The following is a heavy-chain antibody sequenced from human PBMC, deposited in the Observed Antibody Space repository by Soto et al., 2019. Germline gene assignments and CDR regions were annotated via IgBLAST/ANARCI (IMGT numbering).Heavy chain of an antibody. CDR3: ARVSSGWYLGTDYYYYGMDV. J-gene: IGHJ6*02. CDR1: GDSVSSNSAA. V-gene: IGHV6-1*01. Sequence: PSQTLSLTCAISGDSVSSNSAAWNWIRQSPSRGLEWLGRTYYRSKWYNDYAVSVKSRITLNPDTSKNRFSLQLNSVTPEDMAVYYCARVSSGWYLGTDYYYYGMDVWGQGTTVTVSS. D-gene: IGHD6-19*01. CDR2: TYYRSKWYN.